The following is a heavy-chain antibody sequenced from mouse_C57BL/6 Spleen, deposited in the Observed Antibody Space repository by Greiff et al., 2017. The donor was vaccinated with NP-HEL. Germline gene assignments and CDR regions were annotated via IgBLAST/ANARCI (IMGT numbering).Heavy chain of an antibody. CDR1: GYTFTSYW. Sequence: QVQLKQPGAELVKPGASVKLSCKASGYTFTSYWMHWVKQRPGRGLEWIGRIDPNSGGTKYNEKFKSKATLTVDKPSSTAYMQLSSLTSEDSAVYYCARSIHYYGSSYGYFDAWGTGTTVTVSS. CDR3: ARSIHYYGSSYGYFDA. CDR2: IDPNSGGT. D-gene: IGHD1-1*01. V-gene: IGHV1-72*01. J-gene: IGHJ1*03.